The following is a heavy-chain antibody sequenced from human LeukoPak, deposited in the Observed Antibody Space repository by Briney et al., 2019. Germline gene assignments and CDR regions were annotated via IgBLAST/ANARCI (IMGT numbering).Heavy chain of an antibody. CDR2: IYYSGST. J-gene: IGHJ4*02. D-gene: IGHD6-19*01. CDR1: GGSISTYY. Sequence: SETLSLTCTVSGGSISTYYWSWIRQPPGKGLEWIGCIYYSGSTYYNPSLKSRVTISVDTSKNQFSLKLSSVTAADTAVYYCAGLSQWLVTIDYWGQGTLVTVSS. CDR3: AGLSQWLVTIDY. V-gene: IGHV4-59*05.